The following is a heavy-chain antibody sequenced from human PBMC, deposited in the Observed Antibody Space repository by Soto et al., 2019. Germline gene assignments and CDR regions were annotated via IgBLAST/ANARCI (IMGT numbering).Heavy chain of an antibody. CDR2: ISSSGSTI. CDR1: GFTFSDYY. J-gene: IGHJ3*02. V-gene: IGHV3-11*01. D-gene: IGHD3-3*01. CDR3: ARDRAERFLEWSKVGSDAFDI. Sequence: GGSLRLSCAASGFTFSDYYMSWIRQAPGKGLEWVSYISSSGSTIYYADSVKGRFTISRDNAKNSLYLQMNSLRAEDTAVYYCARDRAERFLEWSKVGSDAFDIWGQGTMVTVSS.